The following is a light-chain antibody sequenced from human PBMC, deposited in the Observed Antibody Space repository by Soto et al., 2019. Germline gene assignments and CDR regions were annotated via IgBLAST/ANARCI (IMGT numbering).Light chain of an antibody. CDR3: QQANSFPPWT. CDR1: QDIGTW. J-gene: IGKJ1*01. Sequence: DIQMTQSTSSVSASIGDRVIITCRASQDIGTWLAWYQQQPGQVPNLLMYPASSLHSGVPSRFSGSGSGTEFTLTISSLKPEDFATYYCQQANSFPPWTFGQGTKVDNK. CDR2: PAS. V-gene: IGKV1-12*01.